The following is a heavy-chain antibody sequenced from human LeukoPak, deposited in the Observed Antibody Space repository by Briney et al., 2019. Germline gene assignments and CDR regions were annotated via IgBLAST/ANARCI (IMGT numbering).Heavy chain of an antibody. CDR3: VRGSPSNFYYYGLDV. Sequence: SGGSLRLSCAAPGFIFSSYSMNWVRQAPGKGLEWVSYISSRSGIIYYGDSVKGRFTMSRDNAENSLNLQMNSLRAEDTAVYYCVRGSPSNFYYYGLDVWGQGTTVIVSS. D-gene: IGHD6-6*01. CDR2: ISSRSGII. CDR1: GFIFSSYS. V-gene: IGHV3-48*01. J-gene: IGHJ6*02.